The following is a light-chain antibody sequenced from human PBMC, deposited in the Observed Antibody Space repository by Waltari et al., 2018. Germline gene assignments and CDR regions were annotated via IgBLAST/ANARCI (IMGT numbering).Light chain of an antibody. J-gene: IGLJ3*02. CDR3: AAWDDSLSGRV. V-gene: IGLV1-47*01. Sequence: QSVLTQPPSASGTPGQRVTISCSGSSSNLGSNYVYWYQQLPVTAPKLLIYTSDQRPSGVPDRFSGSKSGTSASLAISGLRSEDEADYYCAAWDDSLSGRVFGGGTKLTVL. CDR2: TSD. CDR1: SSNLGSNY.